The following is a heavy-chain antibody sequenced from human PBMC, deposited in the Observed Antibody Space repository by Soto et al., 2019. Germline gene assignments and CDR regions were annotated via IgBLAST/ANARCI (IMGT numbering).Heavy chain of an antibody. CDR2: IMPIFRTP. Sequence: GASVKVSCKSSGGTFSNSAISWVRQAPGQGLEWMGGIMPIFRTPDYAQKFQGRVTVTADESTSTAYMELSGLKSDDTAVYYCARDKGRPQLGGNYYYILDVWGQGTTVTSP. CDR3: ARDKGRPQLGGNYYYILDV. CDR1: GGTFSNSA. J-gene: IGHJ6*02. V-gene: IGHV1-69*13. D-gene: IGHD3-3*02.